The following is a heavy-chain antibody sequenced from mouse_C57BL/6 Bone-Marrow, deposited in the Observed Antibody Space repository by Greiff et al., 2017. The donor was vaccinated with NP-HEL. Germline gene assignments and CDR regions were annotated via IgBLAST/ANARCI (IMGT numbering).Heavy chain of an antibody. V-gene: IGHV1-54*01. J-gene: IGHJ2*01. CDR1: GYAFTNYL. CDR3: ARGITTVEREYYCDY. Sequence: VKLMESGAELVRPGTSVKVSCKASGYAFTNYLIEWVKQRPGQGLEWIGVINPGSGGTNYNEKFKGKATLTADKSSSTAYMQLSSLTSEDSAVYFCARGITTVEREYYCDYWGQGTTLTVSS. CDR2: INPGSGGT. D-gene: IGHD1-1*01.